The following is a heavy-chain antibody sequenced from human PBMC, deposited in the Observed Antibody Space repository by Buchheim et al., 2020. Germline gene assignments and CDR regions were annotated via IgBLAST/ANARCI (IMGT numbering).Heavy chain of an antibody. D-gene: IGHD3-22*01. V-gene: IGHV4-30-2*01. CDR1: GGSISSGGYS. J-gene: IGHJ2*01. CDR3: ARGSSYYYDSSGYYEDWYFDL. CDR2: IYHSGST. Sequence: QLQLQESGSGLVKPSQTLSLTCAVSGGSISSGGYSWSWIRQPPGQGLGGIGYIYHSGSTYYNPSLKSRVTISVDSSKNQFSLKLSSVTAADTAVYYCARGSSYYYDSSGYYEDWYFDLWGRGTL.